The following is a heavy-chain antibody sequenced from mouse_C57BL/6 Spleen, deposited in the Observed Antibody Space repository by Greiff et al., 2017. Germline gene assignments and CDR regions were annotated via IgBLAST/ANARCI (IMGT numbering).Heavy chain of an antibody. CDR2: IYPGGGYT. CDR3: ALKSVDYGSSYDWYFDV. Sequence: QVQLQQSGAELVRPGTSVKMSCKASGYTFTNYWIGWAKQRPGNGLEWIGDIYPGGGYTNYNEKLKGKATLTADKSSSTAYMQFSSLTSEDSAIYYCALKSVDYGSSYDWYFDVWGTGTTVTVSS. D-gene: IGHD1-1*01. J-gene: IGHJ1*03. V-gene: IGHV1-63*01. CDR1: GYTFTNYW.